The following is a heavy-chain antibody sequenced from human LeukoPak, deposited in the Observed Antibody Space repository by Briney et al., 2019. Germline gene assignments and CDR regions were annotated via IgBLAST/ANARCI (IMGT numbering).Heavy chain of an antibody. D-gene: IGHD5-12*01. CDR2: ISYDGSNK. CDR1: GFTFSSYG. J-gene: IGHJ4*02. CDR3: AKARVATTPFDY. V-gene: IGHV3-30*18. Sequence: GRSLRLSCAASGFTFSSYGMHWVRQAPGKGLEWVAVISYDGSNKYYADSVKGRFTISGDNSKNTLYLQMNSLRAEDTAVYYCAKARVATTPFDYWGQGTLVTVSS.